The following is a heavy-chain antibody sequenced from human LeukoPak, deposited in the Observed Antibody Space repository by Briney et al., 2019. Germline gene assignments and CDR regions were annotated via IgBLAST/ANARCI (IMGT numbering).Heavy chain of an antibody. J-gene: IGHJ6*03. V-gene: IGHV4-38-2*02. D-gene: IGHD2-15*01. CDR1: GYSISSGYY. CDR3: ARVGRTISKSLGSRAALRDYYYYYMDV. Sequence: PSETLSLTCTVSGYSISSGYYWGWIRQPPGKGLEWIGSIYFSGSTYYNPSLESRVTMSVDTSKNQFSLKLSSVTAADTAVYYCARVGRTISKSLGSRAALRDYYYYYMDVWGKGTTVTVSS. CDR2: IYFSGST.